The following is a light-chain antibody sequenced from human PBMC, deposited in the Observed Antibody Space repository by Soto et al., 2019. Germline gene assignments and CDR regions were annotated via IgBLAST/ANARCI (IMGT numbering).Light chain of an antibody. CDR2: EVT. Sequence: QPVLTQPASVSGSPGQSITISCTGTSSDVGGYNFVSWYQHHPGKAPKLIIYEVTNRPSGVSNRFSGSKSGNTASLTISGLQAEDEGDYYCTSYTRSSTWVFGGGTKLTVL. CDR1: SSDVGGYNF. V-gene: IGLV2-14*01. CDR3: TSYTRSSTWV. J-gene: IGLJ3*02.